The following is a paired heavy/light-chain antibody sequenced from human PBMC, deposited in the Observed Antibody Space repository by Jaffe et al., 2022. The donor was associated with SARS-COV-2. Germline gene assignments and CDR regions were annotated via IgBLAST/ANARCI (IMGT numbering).Light chain of an antibody. CDR1: QSVSSSY. V-gene: IGKV3-20*01. CDR3: QQYGSSPQYT. CDR2: GAS. Sequence: EIVLTQSPGTLSLSPGERATLSCRASQSVSSSYLAWYQQKPGQAPRLLIYGASSRATGIPDRFSGSGSGTDFTLTISRLEPEDFAVYYCQQYGSSPQYTFGQGTKLEIK. J-gene: IGKJ2*01.
Heavy chain of an antibody. CDR2: INAGNGNT. V-gene: IGHV1-3*01. CDR1: GYTFTSYA. J-gene: IGHJ4*02. D-gene: IGHD6-13*01. Sequence: QVQLVQSGAEVKKPGASVKVSCKASGYTFTSYAMHWVRQAPGQRLEWMGWINAGNGNTKYSQKFQGRVTITRDTSASTAYMELSSLRSEDTAVYYCARDPSRRYSSSWYPLDYWGQGTLVTVSS. CDR3: ARDPSRRYSSSWYPLDY.